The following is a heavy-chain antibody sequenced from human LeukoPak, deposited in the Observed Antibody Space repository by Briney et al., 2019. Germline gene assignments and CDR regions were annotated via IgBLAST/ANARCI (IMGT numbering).Heavy chain of an antibody. V-gene: IGHV1-18*01. Sequence: ASVKVSCKASGYTFTSYGISWVRQAPGQGLEWMGWISAYNGNTNYAQKLQGRVTMTTDASTSTAYMELRSLRSDDTAVYYCARDLPGVCYFDYWGQGTLVTVSS. CDR3: ARDLPGVCYFDY. CDR2: ISAYNGNT. J-gene: IGHJ4*02. CDR1: GYTFTSYG. D-gene: IGHD2-8*01.